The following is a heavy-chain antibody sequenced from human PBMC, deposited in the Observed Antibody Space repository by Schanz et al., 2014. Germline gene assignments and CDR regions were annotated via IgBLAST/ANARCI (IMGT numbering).Heavy chain of an antibody. J-gene: IGHJ4*02. CDR1: GFTFGDYA. Sequence: EVQLMESGGGLVKPGGSLRLSCAASGFTFGDYAMTWVRQAPGKGLEWVSYISSSSSTRYYADSVKGRFTISRDNAKNSLYQQMNSLRAEDTAVYYCAKDAENTAMITDYFDYWGQGTLLTVSS. CDR2: ISSSSSTR. CDR3: AKDAENTAMITDYFDY. V-gene: IGHV3-21*05. D-gene: IGHD5-18*01.